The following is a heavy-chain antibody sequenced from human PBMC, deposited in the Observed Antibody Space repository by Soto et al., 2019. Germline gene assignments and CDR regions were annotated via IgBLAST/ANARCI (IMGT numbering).Heavy chain of an antibody. Sequence: LRLSCAASGFTFSDYYMSWTRQAPGKGLEWVSYISSSSSYTNYADSVKGRFTISRDNAKNSLYLQMNSLRAEDTAVYYCARLDIVVVPAAYNWFDPWGQGTLVTV. D-gene: IGHD2-2*03. CDR1: GFTFSDYY. CDR3: ARLDIVVVPAAYNWFDP. J-gene: IGHJ5*02. V-gene: IGHV3-11*06. CDR2: ISSSSSYT.